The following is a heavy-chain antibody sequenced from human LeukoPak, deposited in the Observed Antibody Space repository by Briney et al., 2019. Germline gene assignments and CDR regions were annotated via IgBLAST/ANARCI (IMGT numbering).Heavy chain of an antibody. CDR3: ASAYGDYGTGWFDP. CDR1: GGSISRYY. Sequence: PSETLSLTCSVSGGSISRYYWSWIRQPPGKGLEWIGYIYHSGSTYYNPSLKSRVTISVDTSKNQFSLKLSSVTAADTAVYYCASAYGDYGTGWFDPWGQGTLVTVSS. D-gene: IGHD4-17*01. V-gene: IGHV4-59*08. CDR2: IYHSGST. J-gene: IGHJ5*02.